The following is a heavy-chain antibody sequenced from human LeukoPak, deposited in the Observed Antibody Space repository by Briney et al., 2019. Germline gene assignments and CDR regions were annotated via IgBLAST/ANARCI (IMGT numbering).Heavy chain of an antibody. D-gene: IGHD6-13*01. CDR2: ISGSGGST. CDR1: GFTFSSYA. CDR3: AKAKIVAAVHWFDP. V-gene: IGHV3-23*01. Sequence: PGGSLSLSCAASGFTFSSYAMSWVRQAPGKGLEWVSAISGSGGSTYYADSVKGRFTISRDNSKNTLYLQMNSLRAEDTAIYYCAKAKIVAAVHWFDPWGQGTLVTVSS. J-gene: IGHJ5*02.